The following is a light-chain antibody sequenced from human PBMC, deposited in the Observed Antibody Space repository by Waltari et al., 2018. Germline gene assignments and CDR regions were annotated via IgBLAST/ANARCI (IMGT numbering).Light chain of an antibody. CDR2: EVT. Sequence: QSALTQPPSASGSPGQSITISCTGISTDVEGYHSVFRYQQHPGKAPKLLIYEVTKRPSGVPDRFSGSKSDNTASLAVSGLQAEDEADYYCSSYAGGSSLMFGGGTKLTVL. CDR1: STDVEGYHS. J-gene: IGLJ3*02. V-gene: IGLV2-8*01. CDR3: SSYAGGSSLM.